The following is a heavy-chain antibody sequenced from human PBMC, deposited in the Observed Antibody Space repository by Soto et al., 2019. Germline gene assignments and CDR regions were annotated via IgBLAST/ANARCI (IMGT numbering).Heavy chain of an antibody. J-gene: IGHJ6*02. V-gene: IGHV3-30*18. Sequence: QVQLVESGGGAVQPGRSLRLSCAASGFTFRTYGMHWVRQAPGKGLEWLAVISNNGINKYYADSVKGRFTISRDNSRDTLFLQMNGLRGEDTAIYYCAKVIRADSTSSNFYYYSGLDVWGQGTTVTVS. CDR1: GFTFRTYG. D-gene: IGHD6-6*01. CDR2: ISNNGINK. CDR3: AKVIRADSTSSNFYYYSGLDV.